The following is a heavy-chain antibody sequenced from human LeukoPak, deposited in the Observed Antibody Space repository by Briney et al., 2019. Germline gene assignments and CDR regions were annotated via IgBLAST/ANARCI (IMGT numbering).Heavy chain of an antibody. V-gene: IGHV1-69*13. Sequence: SVKVSCKASGGTFSSYAISWVRQAPGQELEWMGGIIPIFGTANYAQKFQGRVTITADESTSTAYMELSSLRSEDTAVYYCARAYGWRRDYFDYWGQGTLVTVSS. J-gene: IGHJ4*02. CDR2: IIPIFGTA. CDR1: GGTFSSYA. CDR3: ARAYGWRRDYFDY. D-gene: IGHD3-10*01.